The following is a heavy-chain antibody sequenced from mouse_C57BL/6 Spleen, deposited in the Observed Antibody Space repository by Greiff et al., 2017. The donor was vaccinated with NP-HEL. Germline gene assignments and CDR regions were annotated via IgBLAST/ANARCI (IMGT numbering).Heavy chain of an antibody. CDR2: INPSNGGT. CDR3: ARELTGTGYWYFDV. J-gene: IGHJ1*03. V-gene: IGHV1-53*01. Sequence: QVQLKQPGTELVKPGASVKLSCKASGYTFTSYWMHWVKQRPGQGLEWIGNINPSNGGTNYNEKFKSKATLTVDKSSSTAYMQLSSLTSEDSAVYYCARELTGTGYWYFDVWGTGTTVTVSS. D-gene: IGHD4-1*01. CDR1: GYTFTSYW.